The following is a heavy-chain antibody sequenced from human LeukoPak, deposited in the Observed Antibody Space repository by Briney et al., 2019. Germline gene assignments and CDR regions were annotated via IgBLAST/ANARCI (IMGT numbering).Heavy chain of an antibody. CDR3: ARALNPLPGTYYFDY. J-gene: IGHJ4*02. V-gene: IGHV4-30-4*01. CDR1: GGSISSGDSH. CDR2: IFYSGNI. D-gene: IGHD2-15*01. Sequence: SQTLSLTCTVSGGSISSGDSHWSWIRQPPGKGLEWIGYIFYSGNIYYNPSLKSRLTISLDMSKNQFSLKLSSVTAADTAVYYCARALNPLPGTYYFDYWGQGTLVTVSS.